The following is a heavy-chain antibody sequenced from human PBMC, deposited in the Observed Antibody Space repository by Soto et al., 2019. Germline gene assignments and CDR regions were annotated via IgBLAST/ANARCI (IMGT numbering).Heavy chain of an antibody. Sequence: EVQLLESGGGLVQPGGSLRLSCAPSGFIFSNYAMSWVRQARGKGLEWVSAISGSGADTYYTESVKGRFTISRDNFNNTLYLQMNSLRAEDTAVYYCAKETGRGGGSVFDYWGQGTLVTVSS. CDR2: ISGSGADT. CDR3: AKETGRGGGSVFDY. CDR1: GFIFSNYA. D-gene: IGHD2-15*01. J-gene: IGHJ4*02. V-gene: IGHV3-23*01.